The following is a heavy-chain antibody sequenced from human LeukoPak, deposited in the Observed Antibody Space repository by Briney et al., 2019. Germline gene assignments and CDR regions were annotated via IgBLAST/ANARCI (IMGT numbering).Heavy chain of an antibody. D-gene: IGHD5-12*01. CDR1: GGSISGSSYH. CDR2: IYYSGST. Sequence: SETLSLTCTVSGGSISGSSYHWGWIRQSPGKGLEWIGYIYYSGSTNYNPSLKSRVTISVDTSKNQFSLKLSSVTAADTAVYYCARGGYYFDYWGQGTLVTVSS. J-gene: IGHJ4*02. CDR3: ARGGYYFDY. V-gene: IGHV4-61*05.